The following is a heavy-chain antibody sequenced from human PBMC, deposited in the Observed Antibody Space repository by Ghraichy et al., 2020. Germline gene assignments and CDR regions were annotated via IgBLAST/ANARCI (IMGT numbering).Heavy chain of an antibody. CDR3: AKAPRVPTFSSWYDAPNFHFDY. V-gene: IGHV3-30*02. D-gene: IGHD6-13*01. J-gene: IGHJ4*02. CDR2: IRYDGSNK. CDR1: GFTFSSYG. Sequence: LTCAASGFTFSSYGMHWVRQAPGKGLEWVAFIRYDGSNKYYADSVKGRFTISRDNSKNTLYLQMNSLRAEDTAVYYCAKAPRVPTFSSWYDAPNFHFDYWGQGTLVTVSS.